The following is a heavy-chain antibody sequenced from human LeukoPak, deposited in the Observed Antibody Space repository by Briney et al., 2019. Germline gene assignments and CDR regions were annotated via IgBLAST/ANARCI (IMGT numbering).Heavy chain of an antibody. Sequence: GGSLRLSCAASGFTFSSYAMSWVRQAPGKGLEWVSAISGSGGSTYYADSVKGRFTISRDNSKNTLYLQMNSLRAEDTAVYYCARDESFHCGGDCRDAFDIWGQGTMVTVSS. V-gene: IGHV3-23*01. CDR2: ISGSGGST. CDR3: ARDESFHCGGDCRDAFDI. D-gene: IGHD2-21*02. J-gene: IGHJ3*02. CDR1: GFTFSSYA.